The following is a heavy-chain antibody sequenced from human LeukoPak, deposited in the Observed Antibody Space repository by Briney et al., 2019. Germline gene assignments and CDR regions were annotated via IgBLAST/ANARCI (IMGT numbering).Heavy chain of an antibody. CDR1: GFTFIIYV. D-gene: IGHD3-22*01. CDR3: AEYTADGSVDY. CDR2: ISGSGGST. Sequence: RGSLRLSCAASGFTFIIYVMSWVRPAPGEGLEWVSAISGSGGSTYSADSLKGRFTISRDNSKNTLYLQMNSLRAEDTAVYYCAEYTADGSVDYWGQGTLVTVFS. J-gene: IGHJ4*02. V-gene: IGHV3-23*01.